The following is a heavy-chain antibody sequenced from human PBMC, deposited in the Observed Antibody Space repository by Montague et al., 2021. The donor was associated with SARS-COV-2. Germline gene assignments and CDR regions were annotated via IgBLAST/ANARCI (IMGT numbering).Heavy chain of an antibody. CDR2: ITGSGAST. Sequence: SLRLSCAASGFTFSSYALSWVRQAPGKGLEWVSGITGSGASTYYADSVKGRFTISRDNSKNTLYLQMSSPRAEDTAVYYCAKASSSGFGESDCWGQGTLVTVSS. V-gene: IGHV3-23*01. J-gene: IGHJ4*02. D-gene: IGHD3-10*01. CDR3: AKASSSGFGESDC. CDR1: GFTFSSYA.